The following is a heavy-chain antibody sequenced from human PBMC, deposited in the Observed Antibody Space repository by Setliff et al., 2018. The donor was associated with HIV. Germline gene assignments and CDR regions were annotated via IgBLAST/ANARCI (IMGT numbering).Heavy chain of an antibody. D-gene: IGHD4-17*01. V-gene: IGHV1-18*01. CDR2: ISADNGDT. Sequence: GASVKVSCKASGYTLTNYGISWVRQAPGQGLEWMGWISADNGDTNYPQKLQGRVTMTTDTSTSTAYMELRSLRSDDTAVYYCARVIDYGVLYWSYYMDVWGKGTTVTSP. J-gene: IGHJ6*03. CDR3: ARVIDYGVLYWSYYMDV. CDR1: GYTLTNYG.